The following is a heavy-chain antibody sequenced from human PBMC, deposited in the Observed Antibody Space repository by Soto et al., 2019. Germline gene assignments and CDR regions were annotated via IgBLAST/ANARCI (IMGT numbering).Heavy chain of an antibody. J-gene: IGHJ6*02. CDR2: INAYSGNT. D-gene: IGHD6-13*01. Sequence: SVKVSCKASGYTFISYGITWVRRAPGQGLEWMGWINAYSGNTNSAQKLQGRVTMTTDTSTSTAYMELRSLRSDDTAVYYCARDRSSSWYSLYGMDVWGQGTTVTVSS. CDR3: ARDRSSSWYSLYGMDV. CDR1: GYTFISYG. V-gene: IGHV1-18*01.